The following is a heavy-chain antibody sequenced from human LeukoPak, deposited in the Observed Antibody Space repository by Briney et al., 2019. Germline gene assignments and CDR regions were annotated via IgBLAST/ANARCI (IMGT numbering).Heavy chain of an antibody. CDR3: AGRVTGYSSGYVY. V-gene: IGHV3-23*01. J-gene: IGHJ4*02. D-gene: IGHD5-18*01. CDR2: ISGSAHKI. Sequence: GGSLRLSCAASGFTFSSYWMRWVRQAPEKGLDWVSVISGSAHKIRYADSVKGRFTISRDNSENIVYLQMNNLRAEDTAVYYCAGRVTGYSSGYVYWGQGTLVTISS. CDR1: GFTFSSYW.